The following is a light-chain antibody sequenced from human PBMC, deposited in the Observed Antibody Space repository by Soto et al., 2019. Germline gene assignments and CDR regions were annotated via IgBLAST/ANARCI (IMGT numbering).Light chain of an antibody. V-gene: IGKV3-20*01. J-gene: IGKJ1*01. CDR3: QQYGSSPRT. CDR1: QSVGSIY. Sequence: DIVLTQSPGTLSLSPGERATLSCRASQSVGSIYLAWYQQKPGQAPRLLIHGASNRASGIPDRFSGSGSGTDFTLTISRLEPEDVAVYYCQQYGSSPRTFGQGTKVEIK. CDR2: GAS.